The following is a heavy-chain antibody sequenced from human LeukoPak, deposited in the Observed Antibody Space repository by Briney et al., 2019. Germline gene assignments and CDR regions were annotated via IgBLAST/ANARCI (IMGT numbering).Heavy chain of an antibody. CDR2: LDPEDGET. CDR3: ATLCGGDCYYFDY. V-gene: IGHV1-24*01. CDR1: GYTLAELS. Sequence: ASVKVSCKVSGYTLAELSMHWVRQAPGKGLEWMGGLDPEDGETIYAQKFQGRVTMTEDTSTDTAYMELSSLRSEDTAVYYCATLCGGDCYYFDYWGQGTLVTVSS. D-gene: IGHD2-21*01. J-gene: IGHJ4*02.